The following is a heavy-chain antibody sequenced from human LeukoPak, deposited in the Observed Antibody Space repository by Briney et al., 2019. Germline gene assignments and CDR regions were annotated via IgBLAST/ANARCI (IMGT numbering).Heavy chain of an antibody. J-gene: IGHJ4*02. CDR2: MNPNSGNT. CDR1: GYTFTSYD. V-gene: IGHV1-8*01. CDR3: ARGLRREQQLLRAFDD. Sequence: EASVKVSCKASGYTFTSYDINWVRQATGQGLKWMGWMNPNSGNTGYAQKFQGRVSMTSNTSISTAYMELSSLRSEDTAVYYCARGLRREQQLLRAFDDWGQGTLVTVSS. D-gene: IGHD6-13*01.